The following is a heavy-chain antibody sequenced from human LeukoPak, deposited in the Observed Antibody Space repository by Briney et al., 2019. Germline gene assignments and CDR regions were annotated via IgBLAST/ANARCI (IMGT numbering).Heavy chain of an antibody. CDR3: VSGSLQSGYNFDY. D-gene: IGHD3-3*01. Sequence: GGSLRLSCAASGFTFSNYWMHWIRQVPGKGLVWVSHIKYDGSATNYADSVKGRFAISGDNAKNTLYLQMNSLRAEDTAVYYCVSGSLQSGYNFDYWGQGALVTVSS. CDR1: GFTFSNYW. V-gene: IGHV3-74*01. J-gene: IGHJ4*02. CDR2: IKYDGSAT.